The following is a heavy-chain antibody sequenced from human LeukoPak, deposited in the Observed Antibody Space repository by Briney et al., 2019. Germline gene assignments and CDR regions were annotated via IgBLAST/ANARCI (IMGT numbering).Heavy chain of an antibody. CDR1: GFTFSSYA. D-gene: IGHD3-10*01. CDR3: ARHYYYGSGSLETFDP. J-gene: IGHJ5*02. Sequence: GSLRLSCAASGFTFSSYAMSWVRQPPGKGLEWIGSIYYSGSTYYNPSLKSRVTISVDTSKNQFSLKLSSVTAADTAVYYCARHYYYGSGSLETFDPWGQGTLVTVSS. V-gene: IGHV4-39*01. CDR2: IYYSGST.